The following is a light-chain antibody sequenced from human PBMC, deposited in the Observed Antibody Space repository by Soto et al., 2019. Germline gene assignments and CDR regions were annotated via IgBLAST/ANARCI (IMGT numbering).Light chain of an antibody. V-gene: IGKV1-5*03. Sequence: DIQLTQSPSTLSGSVVDRLTITCRGSQTISSWLAWYQQKPGKAPKLLIYKASTLKSGVPSRFSGSGSGTEFTLTISSLQPDDFATYYCQHYNSYSEVFGQGTKVDIK. CDR1: QTISSW. CDR3: QHYNSYSEV. CDR2: KAS. J-gene: IGKJ1*01.